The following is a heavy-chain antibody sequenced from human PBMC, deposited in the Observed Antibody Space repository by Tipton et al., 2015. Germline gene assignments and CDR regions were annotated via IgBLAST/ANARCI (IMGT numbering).Heavy chain of an antibody. V-gene: IGHV3-30*18. J-gene: IGHJ4*02. Sequence: SLRLSCAASGFTFSSYGMHWVRQAPGKGLVWVAVISYDGSNKYYADSVKGRFTISRDNSKNTLYLQMNSLRPEDTAIYYCAKQFLDADWGQGTLVTVSS. CDR3: AKQFLDAD. CDR2: ISYDGSNK. CDR1: GFTFSSYG. D-gene: IGHD1-1*01.